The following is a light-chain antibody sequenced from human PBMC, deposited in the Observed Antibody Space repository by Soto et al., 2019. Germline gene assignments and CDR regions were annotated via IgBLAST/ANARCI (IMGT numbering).Light chain of an antibody. V-gene: IGLV1-40*01. J-gene: IGLJ3*02. CDR2: GNS. CDR3: QSYDSSLSGWV. CDR1: SSNIGAGYD. Sequence: QSVLTQPPSVSGAPGQRVTISCTRSSSNIGAGYDVHWYQQLPGTAPNLLIYGNSNRPSGVPDRFSGSKSGTSASLAITGLQAEDEADYYCQSYDSSLSGWVFCGGTKLTVL.